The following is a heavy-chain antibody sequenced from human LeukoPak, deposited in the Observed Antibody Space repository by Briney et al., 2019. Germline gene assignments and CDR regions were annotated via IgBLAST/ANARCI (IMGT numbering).Heavy chain of an antibody. CDR1: GFTFSSYA. J-gene: IGHJ4*02. Sequence: GGSLRLSCAASGFTFSSYAMSWVRQAPGKGLEWVSAISGSAASTYYAGSVKGRFTISRDNAKNSLYLQMNSLRAEDTALYYCARDPWGIASSRLFDYWGQGTLVTVSS. CDR3: ARDPWGIASSRLFDY. CDR2: ISGSAAST. D-gene: IGHD6-13*01. V-gene: IGHV3-23*01.